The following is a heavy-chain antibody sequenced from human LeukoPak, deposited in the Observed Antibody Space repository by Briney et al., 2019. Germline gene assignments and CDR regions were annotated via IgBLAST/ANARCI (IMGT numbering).Heavy chain of an antibody. Sequence: GRSLRLSCAASGFTFSNYALHWVRQAPGKGLEWVAVIWYDGSNKYYADSVKGRFTISRDNSKNTLYLQVNSLRAEDTAVYYCAKGVFSSGNSYFDYWGQGTLVTVSS. V-gene: IGHV3-33*06. CDR3: AKGVFSSGNSYFDY. CDR2: IWYDGSNK. J-gene: IGHJ4*02. CDR1: GFTFSNYA. D-gene: IGHD4-23*01.